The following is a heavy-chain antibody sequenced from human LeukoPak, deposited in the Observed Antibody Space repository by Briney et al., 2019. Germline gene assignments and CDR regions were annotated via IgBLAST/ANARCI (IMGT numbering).Heavy chain of an antibody. J-gene: IGHJ4*02. CDR1: VFSISSNYF. D-gene: IGHD3-22*01. CDR3: ARGLFPSYYDSSGYVD. CDR2: IYPSGST. V-gene: IGHV4-38-2*02. Sequence: SETLSLTCSVSVFSISSNYFWGWIRQPPGKGLEWIGSIYPSGSTYYNPSLKSRVTISVDTSKNQFSLKLSSVTAADTAVYYCARGLFPSYYDSSGYVDWGQGTLVTVSS.